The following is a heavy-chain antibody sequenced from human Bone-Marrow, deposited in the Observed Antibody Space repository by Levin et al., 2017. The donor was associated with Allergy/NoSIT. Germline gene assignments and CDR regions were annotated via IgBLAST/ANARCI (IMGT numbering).Heavy chain of an antibody. CDR2: ISSSGKHI. J-gene: IGHJ4*02. CDR3: AKGQGNWGSYYFEY. Sequence: GGSLRLSCAASGFIFSDYSMNWVRQAPGKGLEWVSSISSSGKHIYYADSVKGRFTISRDNAKNSLYLQMNSLTVEDTAVYHCAKGQGNWGSYYFEYWGQGTLVTVSS. D-gene: IGHD7-27*01. V-gene: IGHV3-21*01. CDR1: GFIFSDYS.